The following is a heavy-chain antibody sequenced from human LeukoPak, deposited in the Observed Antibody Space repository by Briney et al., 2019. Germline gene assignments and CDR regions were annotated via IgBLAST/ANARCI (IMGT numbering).Heavy chain of an antibody. CDR3: AREATMVRGISWFDP. CDR1: GFTFSDYC. J-gene: IGHJ5*02. Sequence: GGSLRLSCAASGFTFSDYCMSWIRQAPGKGLEWVSYISSSDNTIYYSDSVKGRFTLSRDNAKNSLYLQMNSLRAEDTAVYYCAREATMVRGISWFDPWGRGTLVTVSS. CDR2: ISSSDNTI. V-gene: IGHV3-11*01. D-gene: IGHD3-10*01.